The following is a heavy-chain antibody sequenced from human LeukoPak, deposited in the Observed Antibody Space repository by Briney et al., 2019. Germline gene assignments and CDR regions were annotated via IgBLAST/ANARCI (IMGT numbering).Heavy chain of an antibody. CDR3: ARGPSYYGSGSTYYFDY. J-gene: IGHJ4*02. CDR2: IDPSDSYT. CDR1: GSSFTSYW. Sequence: GESLQISCKGSGSSFTSYWISWVRQMPGKGLEWMGRIDPSDSYTNYSPSFQGHVTISADKSISTAYLQWSSLKASDTAMYYCARGPSYYGSGSTYYFDYWGQGTLVTVSS. D-gene: IGHD3-10*01. V-gene: IGHV5-10-1*01.